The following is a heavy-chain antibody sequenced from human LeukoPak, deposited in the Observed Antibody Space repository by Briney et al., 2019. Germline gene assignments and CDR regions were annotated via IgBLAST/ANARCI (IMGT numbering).Heavy chain of an antibody. CDR2: IYYSGST. J-gene: IGHJ4*02. V-gene: IGHV4-61*01. CDR1: GGSVSSGSYY. CDR3: AKGDSSSWRFDY. D-gene: IGHD6-13*01. Sequence: SETLSLTCTVSGGSVSSGSYYWSWIRQPPGKGLEWIGYIYYSGSTNYNPSLKSRVTISVDTSKNQFSLKLSSVTAADTAVYYCAKGDSSSWRFDYWGQGTLVTVSS.